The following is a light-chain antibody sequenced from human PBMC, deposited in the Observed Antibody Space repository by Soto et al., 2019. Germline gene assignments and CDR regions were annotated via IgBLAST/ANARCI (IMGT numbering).Light chain of an antibody. CDR1: QGIRDD. J-gene: IGKJ4*01. Sequence: AIQMTQSPSSLSASVGDRVTITCRASQGIRDDLGWYQQKPGKAPKLLIYAASSLQSGVPSRFRGSGSGTDFTLTISSLQPEDFATYYCLQDYNYPLTFGGGTKVEIK. V-gene: IGKV1-6*01. CDR2: AAS. CDR3: LQDYNYPLT.